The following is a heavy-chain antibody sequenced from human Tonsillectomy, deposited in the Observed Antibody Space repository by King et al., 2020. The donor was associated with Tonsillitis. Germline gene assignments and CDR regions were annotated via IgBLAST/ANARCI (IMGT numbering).Heavy chain of an antibody. Sequence: MQLQESGPGLVKPSETLSLTCTVSGGSISTTFYYWGWIRQPPGTGLEWIGGIYYSGSTYYNPSLKSRVTISVDTSKNQFSLKVSSVTAADTAVYYCAGLDGDYGGIDYWGQGTLVTVSS. CDR3: AGLDGDYGGIDY. V-gene: IGHV4-39*07. CDR2: IYYSGST. CDR1: GGSISTTFYY. J-gene: IGHJ4*02. D-gene: IGHD4-17*01.